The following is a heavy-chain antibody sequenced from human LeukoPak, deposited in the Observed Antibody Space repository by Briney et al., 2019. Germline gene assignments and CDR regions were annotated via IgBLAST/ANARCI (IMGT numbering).Heavy chain of an antibody. J-gene: IGHJ2*01. D-gene: IGHD3-16*02. CDR2: INGGGTGT. CDR3: ARLSLYWYFDL. V-gene: IGHV3-23*01. Sequence: GGSLRLSCAASGFTFNNYALSWVRQAQGKGLEWVSAINGGGTGTYYADSVKGRFTISRDNSKNTLYLQMNSLRAEDTAVYYCARLSLYWYFDLWGRGTLVTVSS. CDR1: GFTFNNYA.